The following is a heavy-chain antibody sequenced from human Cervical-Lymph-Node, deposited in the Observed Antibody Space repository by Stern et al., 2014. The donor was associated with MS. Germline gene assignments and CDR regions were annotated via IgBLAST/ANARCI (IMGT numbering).Heavy chain of an antibody. D-gene: IGHD4-17*01. V-gene: IGHV4-30-2*01. CDR3: ARSSTVTPNAFDI. CDR1: GGSISSGGYS. Sequence: QLQLQESCSGLVKPSQTLSLTCAVSGGSISSGGYSWSWIRQPPGKGLEWIGYIYHSGSTYYNPSRKSRVTISVERSKNQFSLKLSSVTAADTAVYYCARSSTVTPNAFDIWGQGTMVTVSS. CDR2: IYHSGST. J-gene: IGHJ3*02.